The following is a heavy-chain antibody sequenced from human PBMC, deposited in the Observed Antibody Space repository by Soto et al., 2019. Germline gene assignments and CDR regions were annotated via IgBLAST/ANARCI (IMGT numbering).Heavy chain of an antibody. J-gene: IGHJ4*02. V-gene: IGHV1-8*01. D-gene: IGHD5-12*01. CDR2: MSPNSGHT. CDR1: GYTFADYD. Sequence: ASVKVSCKASGYTFADYDINWVRQASGQGLEWMGLMSPNSGHTLYAQKFQGRVTMTRNTSISTTCMELSSLRSEDTAIYYCARARDGYNYDDYWGQGTLVTVSS. CDR3: ARARDGYNYDDY.